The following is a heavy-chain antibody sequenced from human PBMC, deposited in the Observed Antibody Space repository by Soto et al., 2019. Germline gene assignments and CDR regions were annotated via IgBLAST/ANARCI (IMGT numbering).Heavy chain of an antibody. D-gene: IGHD3-22*01. CDR3: ARVGYYDSSGRRDWYFDL. CDR2: IYYSWST. V-gene: IGHV4-31*03. J-gene: IGHJ2*01. Sequence: QVQLQESGPGLVKPSQTLSLTCTVSGGSISSGGYYWSWIRQHPGKDLEWIGYIYYSWSTYYNSSLKRRVTISVDTSKNQFSLKLSSVTAADTAVYYCARVGYYDSSGRRDWYFDLWGRGTLVTVSS. CDR1: GGSISSGGYY.